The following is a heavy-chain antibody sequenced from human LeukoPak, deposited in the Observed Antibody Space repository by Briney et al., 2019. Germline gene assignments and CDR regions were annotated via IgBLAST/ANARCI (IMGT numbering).Heavy chain of an antibody. Sequence: GGSLRLSCAASGFVFSGYWMSWVRQAPGKGLEWVSYISSSGSTIYYADSVKGRFTISRDNAKNSLYLQMNSLRAEDTAVYYCARDGGVWGSYRYPIDYWGQGTLVTVSS. CDR2: ISSSGSTI. J-gene: IGHJ4*02. CDR1: GFVFSGYW. V-gene: IGHV3-11*01. CDR3: ARDGGVWGSYRYPIDY. D-gene: IGHD3-16*02.